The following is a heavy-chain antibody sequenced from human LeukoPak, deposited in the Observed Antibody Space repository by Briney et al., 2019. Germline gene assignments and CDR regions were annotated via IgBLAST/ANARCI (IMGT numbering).Heavy chain of an antibody. D-gene: IGHD3-10*01. CDR3: ARNRYYYGSRNYGVPTWFDH. V-gene: IGHV4-39*02. J-gene: IGHJ5*02. Sequence: SATLSLTFTVSGGSISSNSYYSGWISPSPGKGLEWIGSIYYSGSTYYKPSLKSRLTISVDTSKNHFSLKLSSVTAADTAVYYCARNRYYYGSRNYGVPTWFDHWGQGTLVTVSS. CDR2: IYYSGST. CDR1: GGSISSNSYY.